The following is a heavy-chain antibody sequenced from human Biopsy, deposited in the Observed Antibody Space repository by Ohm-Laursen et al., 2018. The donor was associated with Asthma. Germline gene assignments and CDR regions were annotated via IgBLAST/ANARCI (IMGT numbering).Heavy chain of an antibody. D-gene: IGHD3-22*01. Sequence: TLSFTCAVSGGSISSGGYWTWIRQPPGKGLEWIGYISRSGSTYFNPSLKSRVSISIDTSKNQFSLKLSSVTAADTAVYYCARAQDYYDSRGHYRSFDYWGQGTLVTVSS. V-gene: IGHV4-31*02. J-gene: IGHJ4*02. CDR1: GGSISSGGY. CDR2: ISRSGST. CDR3: ARAQDYYDSRGHYRSFDY.